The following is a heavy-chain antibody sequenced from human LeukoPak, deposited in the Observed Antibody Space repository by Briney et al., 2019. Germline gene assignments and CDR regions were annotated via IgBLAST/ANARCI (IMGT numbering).Heavy chain of an antibody. CDR3: ARAPVFLEWLSYYYYYYGMDV. D-gene: IGHD3-3*01. J-gene: IGHJ6*02. CDR1: GGSISSGGYY. CDR2: IYYSGST. V-gene: IGHV4-31*03. Sequence: PSQTLSLTCTVSGGSISSGGYYWSWIRQHPGKGLEWIGYIYYSGSTYYNPSLKSRVTISVDTSKNQFSLKLSSVTAADTAVYYCARAPVFLEWLSYYYYYYGMDVWGQGTTVTVSS.